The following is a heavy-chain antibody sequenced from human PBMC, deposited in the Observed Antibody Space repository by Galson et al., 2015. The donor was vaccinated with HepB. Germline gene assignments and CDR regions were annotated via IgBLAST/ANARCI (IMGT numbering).Heavy chain of an antibody. Sequence: SLRLSCAASGFTFSNAWMSWVRQAPGKGLEWVGRIKSKTDGGTTDYAAPVKGRFTISRDDSKNTLYLQMNSLKTEDTAVYYCTTGGQWLRSLEYYYYMDVWGKGTTVTVSS. D-gene: IGHD5-12*01. V-gene: IGHV3-15*01. CDR1: GFTFSNAW. CDR3: TTGGQWLRSLEYYYYMDV. CDR2: IKSKTDGGTT. J-gene: IGHJ6*03.